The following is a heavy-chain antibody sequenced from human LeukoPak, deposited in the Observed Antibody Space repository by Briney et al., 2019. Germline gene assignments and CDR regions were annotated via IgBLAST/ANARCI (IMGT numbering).Heavy chain of an antibody. CDR1: GFTFSSYE. J-gene: IGHJ2*01. CDR2: ISSSGSTI. D-gene: IGHD3-16*02. Sequence: GGPLRLSCAASGFTFSSYEMNWVRQAPGKGMEWDSHISSSGSTIYYADSVKGRFTISRDNAKNSLYLQMNSLRAEDTAVYYCASRYNNWYFDLWGRGTLVTVSS. V-gene: IGHV3-48*03. CDR3: ASRYNNWYFDL.